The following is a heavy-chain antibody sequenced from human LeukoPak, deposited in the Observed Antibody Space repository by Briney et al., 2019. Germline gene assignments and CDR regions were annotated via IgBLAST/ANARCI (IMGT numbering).Heavy chain of an antibody. V-gene: IGHV3-21*01. Sequence: GGSLRLSCAASGFTFSSHSMNWVRQAPGKGLEWVSSISSSSSYIYYADSVKGRSTISRDNAKNSLYLQMNSLRAEDTAVYYCAREGDTAMVFSFDYWGQGTLVTVSS. J-gene: IGHJ4*02. CDR3: AREGDTAMVFSFDY. D-gene: IGHD5-18*01. CDR1: GFTFSSHS. CDR2: ISSSSSYI.